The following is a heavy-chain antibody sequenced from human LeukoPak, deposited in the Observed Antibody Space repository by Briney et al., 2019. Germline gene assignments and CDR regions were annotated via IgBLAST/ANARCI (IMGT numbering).Heavy chain of an antibody. CDR2: INSDGSST. J-gene: IGHJ6*03. Sequence: GGSLRLSCAASGFTFSGSAMHWVRQAPGKGLVWVSRINSDGSSTSYADSVKGRFTISRDNSKNTLYLQMNSLRAEDTAVYYCAKAGGCSGGSCYFLDDYYYYMDVWGKGTTVTVSS. CDR3: AKAGGCSGGSCYFLDDYYYYMDV. D-gene: IGHD2-15*01. V-gene: IGHV3-74*01. CDR1: GFTFSGSA.